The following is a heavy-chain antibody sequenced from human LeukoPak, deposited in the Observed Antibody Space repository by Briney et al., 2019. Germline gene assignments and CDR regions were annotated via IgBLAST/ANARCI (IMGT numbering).Heavy chain of an antibody. V-gene: IGHV4-59*01. Sequence: PSETLSLTCTVSGGSISSYYWSWIRQSPGKGLEWIGYIYSSGSTNYKSSLKSRVTMSVDTSKNQFSLKLSSVTAADTAVYYCARDFGSSGWYYFDYWGQGTLVTVSS. CDR1: GGSISSYY. CDR2: IYSSGST. D-gene: IGHD6-19*01. J-gene: IGHJ4*02. CDR3: ARDFGSSGWYYFDY.